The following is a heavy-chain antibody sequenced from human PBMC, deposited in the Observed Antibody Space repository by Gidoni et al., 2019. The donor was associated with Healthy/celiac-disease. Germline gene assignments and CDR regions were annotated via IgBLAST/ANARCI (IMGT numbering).Heavy chain of an antibody. D-gene: IGHD6-6*01. J-gene: IGHJ5*02. CDR1: GSTFSDYY. V-gene: IGHV3-11*01. CDR2: ISSSGSTI. Sequence: QVQLVESGGGLVKPGGSLRLSWAASGSTFSDYYMSWIRQDPGEGLEWVSYISSSGSTISYADSVKGRFTISRDNAKNSLYLQMNSLRAEDTAVYYCARDKYRTAGGFDPWGQGTLVTVSS. CDR3: ARDKYRTAGGFDP.